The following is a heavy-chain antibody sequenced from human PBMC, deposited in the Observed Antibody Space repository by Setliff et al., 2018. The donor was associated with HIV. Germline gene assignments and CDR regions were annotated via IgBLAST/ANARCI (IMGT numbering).Heavy chain of an antibody. CDR2: IYRTGST. Sequence: SETLSLTCTVSGGSISSYYWSWIRQPPGKGLEWIGYIYRTGSTKYNPSLRSRVTISVDTSKNQFSLKLSSVTAADTAVYYCATTTIFEVPRYYYYYMDVWGKGTTVTVSS. CDR1: GGSISSYY. J-gene: IGHJ6*03. CDR3: ATTTIFEVPRYYYYYMDV. V-gene: IGHV4-59*08. D-gene: IGHD3-3*01.